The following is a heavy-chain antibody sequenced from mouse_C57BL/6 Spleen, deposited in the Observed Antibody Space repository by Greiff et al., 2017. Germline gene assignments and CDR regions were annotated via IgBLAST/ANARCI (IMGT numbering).Heavy chain of an antibody. CDR3: ARRWLLGAMDY. J-gene: IGHJ4*01. V-gene: IGHV1-81*01. Sequence: VQLQQSGAELSRPGASVKLSCKASGYTFTSYGISWVKQRTGQGLEWIGEIYPRSGNTYYNEKFKGKATLTVDKPSSTAYMQLSSLTSEDSAVYYCARRWLLGAMDYWGQGTSVTVSS. CDR1: GYTFTSYG. D-gene: IGHD2-3*01. CDR2: IYPRSGNT.